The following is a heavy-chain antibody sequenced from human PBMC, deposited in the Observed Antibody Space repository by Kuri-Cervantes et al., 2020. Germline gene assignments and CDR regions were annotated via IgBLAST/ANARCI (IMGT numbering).Heavy chain of an antibody. CDR1: GFSLSTSGVR. J-gene: IGHJ4*02. D-gene: IGHD5-24*01. V-gene: IGHV2-70D*14. CDR3: VRDGYNYLDY. CDR2: IDWDDDK. Sequence: SGPTLVKPTQTLTLTRTFSGFSLSTSGVRVSWIRQPPGKALEWLARIDWDDDKFYSTSLKTRLTISKDTSKNQVVLTMTNMDPVDTATYYCVRDGYNYLDYWGQGTLVTVSS.